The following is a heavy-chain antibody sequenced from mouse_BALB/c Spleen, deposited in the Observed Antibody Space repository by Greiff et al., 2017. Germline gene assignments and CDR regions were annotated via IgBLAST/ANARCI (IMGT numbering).Heavy chain of an antibody. V-gene: IGHV5-9-4*01. Sequence: EVQRVESGGGLVKPGGSLKLSCAASGFTFSSYAMSWVRQSPEKRLEWVAEISSGGSYTYYPDTVTGRFTISRDNAKNTLYLEMSSLRSEDTAMYYCARDKVGLAYWGQGTLVTVSA. CDR1: GFTFSSYA. D-gene: IGHD1-3*01. CDR3: ARDKVGLAY. J-gene: IGHJ3*01. CDR2: ISSGGSYT.